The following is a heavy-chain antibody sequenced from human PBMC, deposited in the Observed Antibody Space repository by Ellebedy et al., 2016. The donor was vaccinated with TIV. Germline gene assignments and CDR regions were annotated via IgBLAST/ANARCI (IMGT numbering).Heavy chain of an antibody. CDR1: GFIVNKNY. CDR3: ARTSYGMDV. J-gene: IGHJ6*02. V-gene: IGHV3-66*01. CDR2: IYLDGST. Sequence: GESLKISXVASGFIVNKNYMSWVRQAPGKGLEWVAVIYLDGSTEYADSVRGRFTFSRDTSKNTLYLEMKSLRAEDTALYYCARTSYGMDVWGQGTTVTVSS.